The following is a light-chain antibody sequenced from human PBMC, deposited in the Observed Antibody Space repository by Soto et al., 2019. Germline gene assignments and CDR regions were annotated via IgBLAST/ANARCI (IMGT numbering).Light chain of an antibody. CDR3: QSYDSSLSGSV. Sequence: QSVLTQAPSVSGAPGQRVTISCTGSSSNIGACYDVHWYQQLPGTAPKLLIYGNSNRPSGVPDRFSGSKSGTSASLAITGLQAEDEADDYCQSYDSSLSGSVFGTGTKVTVL. CDR1: SSNIGACYD. V-gene: IGLV1-40*01. CDR2: GNS. J-gene: IGLJ1*01.